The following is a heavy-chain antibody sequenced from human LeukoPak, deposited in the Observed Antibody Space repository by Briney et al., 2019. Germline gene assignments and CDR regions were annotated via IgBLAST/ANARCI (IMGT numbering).Heavy chain of an antibody. CDR3: AREQDDAPFDY. CDR2: ISYDGSNK. V-gene: IGHV3-30-3*01. J-gene: IGHJ4*02. D-gene: IGHD1-1*01. Sequence: GGSLRLSCAASGFTFSSYAMHWVRQAPGKGLDWVAVISYDGSNKYYADSVKGRFTISRDNSKNTLYLQMNSLRAEDTAVYYCAREQDDAPFDYWGQGTLVTVSS. CDR1: GFTFSSYA.